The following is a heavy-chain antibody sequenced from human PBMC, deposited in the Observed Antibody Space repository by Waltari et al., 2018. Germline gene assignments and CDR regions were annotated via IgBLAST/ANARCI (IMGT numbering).Heavy chain of an antibody. CDR3: ARDLGGDCSSTSCHVFDY. D-gene: IGHD2-2*01. V-gene: IGHV1-18*01. CDR2: ISAYNGNT. Sequence: QVQLVQSGAEVKKPGASVKVSCKASGYTFTSYGISWVRQAPGQGLEWMGWISAYNGNTNYAQKLQGRVTMTTDTSTSTAYMELRSLRSDDTAVYYCARDLGGDCSSTSCHVFDYWGQGTLVTVSS. J-gene: IGHJ4*02. CDR1: GYTFTSYG.